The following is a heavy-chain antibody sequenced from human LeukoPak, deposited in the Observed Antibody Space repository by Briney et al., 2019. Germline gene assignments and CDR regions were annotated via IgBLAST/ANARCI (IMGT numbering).Heavy chain of an antibody. CDR1: GYTFTSYG. CDR3: ARALYRSSWNSPSDY. V-gene: IGHV1-18*01. J-gene: IGHJ4*02. Sequence: ASVKVSCKASGYTFTSYGISWVRQAPGQGLEWMGWISAYNGNTNYAQKLQGRVTMTRDTSTSTVYMELSSLRSEDTAVYYCARALYRSSWNSPSDYWGQGTLVTVSS. CDR2: ISAYNGNT. D-gene: IGHD6-13*01.